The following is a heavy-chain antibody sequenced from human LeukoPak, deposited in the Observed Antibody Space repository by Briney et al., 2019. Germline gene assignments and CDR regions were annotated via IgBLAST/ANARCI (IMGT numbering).Heavy chain of an antibody. CDR1: GDSISSYY. V-gene: IGHV4-59*01. J-gene: IGHJ4*01. CDR2: IYYSGST. Sequence: PSETLSLTCTVSGDSISSYYWSWIRQPPGKGLEWIGYIYYSGSTNYNPSLKSRVTISLDTSNNQFSLKLSSVTAADTAVYYCARNHGQWLYYFDYWGQGTLVTVSS. D-gene: IGHD6-19*01. CDR3: ARNHGQWLYYFDY.